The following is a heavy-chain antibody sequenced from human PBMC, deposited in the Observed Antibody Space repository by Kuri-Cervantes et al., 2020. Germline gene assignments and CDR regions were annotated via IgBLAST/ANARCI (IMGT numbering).Heavy chain of an antibody. CDR3: ARDLGAGEVRFGEFVKGAMDV. J-gene: IGHJ6*02. D-gene: IGHD3-10*01. V-gene: IGHV1-2*04. CDR1: GYTFTSYY. Sequence: ASVKVSCKASGYTFTSYYMHWVRQAPGQGLEWMGIINPNSGGTNYAQKFQGWVTMTRDTSISTAYMELSRLRSDDTAVYYYARDLGAGEVRFGEFVKGAMDVWGQGTTVTVSS. CDR2: INPNSGGT.